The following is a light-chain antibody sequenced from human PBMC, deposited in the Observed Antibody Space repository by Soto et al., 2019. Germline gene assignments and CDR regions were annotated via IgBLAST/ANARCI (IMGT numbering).Light chain of an antibody. V-gene: IGLV2-14*01. CDR2: EVG. CDR1: SSDIAGYNY. CDR3: SSYTSSNPYV. J-gene: IGLJ1*01. Sequence: QSVLTQPASVSGAPGQSITISCTGTSSDIAGYNYVSWYQQHPGKAPKLMIYEVGNRPSAVSDRFSGSRSGNTASLTISGLQAEDEADYYCSSYTSSNPYVFGTGTKVTVL.